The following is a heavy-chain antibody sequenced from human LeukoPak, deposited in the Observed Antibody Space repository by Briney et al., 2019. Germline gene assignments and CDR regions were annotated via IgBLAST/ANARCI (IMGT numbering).Heavy chain of an antibody. J-gene: IGHJ4*02. Sequence: ASVKVSCKASGYTFTSYDINWVRQATGQGLEWMGWMNPNSGNTGYAQKFQGRVTMTRNTSISTAYMELSSLRSEDTAVYYCARVVVGARTTPFVYWGQGTLVTVSS. CDR1: GYTFTSYD. CDR2: MNPNSGNT. CDR3: ARVVVGARTTPFVY. D-gene: IGHD1-26*01. V-gene: IGHV1-8*01.